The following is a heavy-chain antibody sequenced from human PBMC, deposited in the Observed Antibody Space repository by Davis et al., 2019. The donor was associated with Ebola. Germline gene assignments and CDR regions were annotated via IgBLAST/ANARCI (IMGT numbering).Heavy chain of an antibody. J-gene: IGHJ4*02. Sequence: AASVKVSCKASGYTFTNYAIHWVRQAPGQSLEWMGWIYAGNDNTKYSQKFQDRVTITRDASASTAYMELSSLRSEDTAVYYCAGDPMVYNIPSFFNYWGQGTLVTVSS. CDR2: IYAGNDNT. CDR3: AGDPMVYNIPSFFNY. CDR1: GYTFTNYA. V-gene: IGHV1-3*01. D-gene: IGHD2-8*01.